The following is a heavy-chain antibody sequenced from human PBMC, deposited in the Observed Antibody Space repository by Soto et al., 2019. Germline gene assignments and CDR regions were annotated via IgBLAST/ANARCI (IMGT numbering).Heavy chain of an antibody. V-gene: IGHV3-66*01. CDR3: ARGGGSSGLVCPKCAFDI. J-gene: IGHJ3*02. Sequence: EVQLVESGGGLVQPGGSLRLSCAASGFTVSSNYMRWVRQAPGKGLEWVSVIYSGGSTYYADSVKGRFTISRDNSNNTLYLQMNSLRAEDTAVYYCARGGGSSGLVCPKCAFDIWGQGTMVTVSS. D-gene: IGHD6-19*01. CDR2: IYSGGST. CDR1: GFTVSSNY.